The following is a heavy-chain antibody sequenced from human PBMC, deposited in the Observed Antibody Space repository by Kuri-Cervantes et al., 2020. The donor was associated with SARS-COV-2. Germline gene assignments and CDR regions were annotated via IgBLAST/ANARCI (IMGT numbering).Heavy chain of an antibody. Sequence: SVKVSCKASGGTFDSYPISWVRQAPGQGLEWMGRITPFLGISNSAQKFQGRVTITADKSTSTVYMELSSLRSEDTAVYYCASFTNYYYYGLDVWGQGTTVTVSS. CDR2: ITPFLGIS. D-gene: IGHD2-2*01. CDR1: GGTFDSYP. J-gene: IGHJ6*02. V-gene: IGHV1-69*02. CDR3: ASFTNYYYYGLDV.